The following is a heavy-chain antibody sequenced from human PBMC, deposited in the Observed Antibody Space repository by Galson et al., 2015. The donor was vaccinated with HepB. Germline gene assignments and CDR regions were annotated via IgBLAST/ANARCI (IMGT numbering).Heavy chain of an antibody. Sequence: SLRLSCAASTFTVSNNYMSWVRQAPGKGLEWVSVIYADGKTFYADSVKGRFTISRDDSKNTLYLQMNSLETEDTAVYYCTTGVGYSSSWDDYYYGMDVWGQGTTVTVSS. V-gene: IGHV3-66*01. CDR2: IYADGKT. CDR3: TTGVGYSSSWDDYYYGMDV. D-gene: IGHD6-13*01. CDR1: TFTVSNNY. J-gene: IGHJ6*02.